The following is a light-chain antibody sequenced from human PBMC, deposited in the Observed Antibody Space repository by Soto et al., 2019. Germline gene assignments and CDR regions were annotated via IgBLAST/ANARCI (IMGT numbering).Light chain of an antibody. CDR1: SSDVGSYNR. J-gene: IGLJ3*02. CDR2: EVS. V-gene: IGLV2-18*02. CDR3: SSFTSSNTWV. Sequence: QSVLTQPPSVSGSPGQSVTISCTGTSSDVGSYNRVSWYQQPPGTAPKLIIYEVSNRPSGVPERFFGSKSGNTASLTISGLQAEDEADYYCSSFTSSNTWVFGGGTKVTVL.